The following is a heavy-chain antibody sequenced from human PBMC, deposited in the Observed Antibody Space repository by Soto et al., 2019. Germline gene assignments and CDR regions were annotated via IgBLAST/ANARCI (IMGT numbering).Heavy chain of an antibody. CDR2: INAGNGNT. Sequence: ASVKVTCKASGYTFTSYAMHWARQAPGQRLEWMGWINAGNGNTKYSQKFQGRVTITRDTSASTAYMELSSLRSEDTAVYYCARHYAVVLYHLDYWGLGTLVTVSS. D-gene: IGHD2-15*01. CDR1: GYTFTSYA. V-gene: IGHV1-3*01. J-gene: IGHJ4*02. CDR3: ARHYAVVLYHLDY.